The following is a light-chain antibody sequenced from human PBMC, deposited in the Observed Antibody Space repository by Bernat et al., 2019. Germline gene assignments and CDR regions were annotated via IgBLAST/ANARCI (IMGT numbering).Light chain of an antibody. Sequence: EIVMTQSPATLSVSPGERVTLSCRASQSISTNLAWYQQKPGQAPRLLIYVASTRATGIPARFSGSGSGTEFTLTISSLQSEDFGVYYCQQHNNWPPLTFGGGTKVEIK. V-gene: IGKV3-15*01. CDR1: QSISTN. J-gene: IGKJ4*01. CDR2: VAS. CDR3: QQHNNWPPLT.